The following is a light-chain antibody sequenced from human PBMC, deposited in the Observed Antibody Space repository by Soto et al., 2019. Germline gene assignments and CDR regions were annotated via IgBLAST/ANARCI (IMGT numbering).Light chain of an antibody. CDR3: QHYNHYSPYT. J-gene: IGKJ2*01. Sequence: DIQMTQFPSTLSASIGDRVTITCRASQSISTWLAWYQQKAGKAPKLLIYTASSLETGVPSRFSGSGSGTEFTLTISSLQPDDFATYYCQHYNHYSPYTFGQGTRLEIK. V-gene: IGKV1-5*03. CDR2: TAS. CDR1: QSISTW.